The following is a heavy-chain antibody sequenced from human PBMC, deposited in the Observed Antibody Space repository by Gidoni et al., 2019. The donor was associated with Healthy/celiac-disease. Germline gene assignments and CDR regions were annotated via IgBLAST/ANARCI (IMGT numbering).Heavy chain of an antibody. CDR3: AKDFRAYYYDSSGYPEFDP. Sequence: QVQLVESGGGVVQPGRSLRLSCAASGFTFSRYGMHWVRQAPGKGLEWVAVISYDGSNKYYADSVKGRFTISRDNSKNTLYLQMNSLRAEDTAVYYCAKDFRAYYYDSSGYPEFDPWGQGTLVTVSS. D-gene: IGHD3-22*01. CDR2: ISYDGSNK. V-gene: IGHV3-30*18. J-gene: IGHJ5*02. CDR1: GFTFSRYG.